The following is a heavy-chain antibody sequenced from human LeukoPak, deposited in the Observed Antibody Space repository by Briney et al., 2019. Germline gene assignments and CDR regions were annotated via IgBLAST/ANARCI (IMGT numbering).Heavy chain of an antibody. CDR1: GFTLIIYW. CDR3: AYLPRGYGDR. Sequence: PGGSLRLSCAPSGFTLIIYWMSWVRHAGGKWPEWLANIKQEGSEKYYVDSVKGRFTISRDNANNSLYIQIDRLRASPTSVSFCAYLPRGYGDRWGEGTLVTVST. V-gene: IGHV3-7*01. D-gene: IGHD3-22*01. CDR2: IKQEGSEK. J-gene: IGHJ4*02.